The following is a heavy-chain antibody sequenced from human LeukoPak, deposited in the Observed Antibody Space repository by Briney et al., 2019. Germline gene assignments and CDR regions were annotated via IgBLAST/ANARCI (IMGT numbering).Heavy chain of an antibody. CDR1: GFTFSSYG. J-gene: IGHJ4*02. CDR3: AKGGNTIFGPPDY. CDR2: ISYDGSNK. D-gene: IGHD3-3*01. Sequence: GGSLRLSCAASGFTFSSYGMHWVRQAPGKGLEWVAAISYDGSNKYYADSVKGRFTISRDNSKNTLYLQMNYLRAADTAVYYCAKGGNTIFGPPDYWGQGTLVTVSS. V-gene: IGHV3-30*18.